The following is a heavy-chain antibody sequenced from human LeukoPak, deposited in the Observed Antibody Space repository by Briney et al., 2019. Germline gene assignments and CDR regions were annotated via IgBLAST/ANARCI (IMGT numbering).Heavy chain of an antibody. J-gene: IGHJ4*02. CDR2: IYYSGST. CDR3: ASLVDTAMSY. V-gene: IGHV4-59*08. Sequence: SETLSLTCTVSGGSISSYYGSWIRQPPGKGLEWIGYIYYSGSTNYNPSLKSRVTISVDTSKDQFSLKLSSVTAADTAVYYCASLVDTAMSYWGQGTLVTVSS. CDR1: GGSISSYY. D-gene: IGHD5-18*01.